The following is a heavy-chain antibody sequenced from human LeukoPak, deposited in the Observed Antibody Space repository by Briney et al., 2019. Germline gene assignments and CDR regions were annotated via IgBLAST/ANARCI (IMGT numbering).Heavy chain of an antibody. CDR2: ISADSATT. V-gene: IGHV3-23*01. D-gene: IGHD3-10*01. CDR1: GFNFGSYS. Sequence: GGSLRLSCAASGFNFGSYSMTWVRQAPGKGLEWVSVISADSATTFYADSVKGRFTISRDNAKNTVFLQMSSLRAEDTALYYCARNSASGNYPLDYWGQGTLVTASS. J-gene: IGHJ4*02. CDR3: ARNSASGNYPLDY.